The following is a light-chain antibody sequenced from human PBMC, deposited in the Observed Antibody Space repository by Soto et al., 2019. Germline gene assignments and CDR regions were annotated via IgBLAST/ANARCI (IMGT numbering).Light chain of an antibody. CDR2: SNN. Sequence: QSVLTQPPSASGTPGQRVTISCSGSSSNIGSHTVNWYQQLPGTAPKLLIYSNNHRPSGVPDRFSGSKSGTSASLAISGLQSEDDADYYCAAWDDRLNGPVFGTGTKVTVL. CDR3: AAWDDRLNGPV. V-gene: IGLV1-44*01. CDR1: SSNIGSHT. J-gene: IGLJ1*01.